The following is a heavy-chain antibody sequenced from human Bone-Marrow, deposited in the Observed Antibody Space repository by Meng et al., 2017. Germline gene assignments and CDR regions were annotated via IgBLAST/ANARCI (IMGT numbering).Heavy chain of an antibody. CDR3: VRDFGGESDL. CDR2: LNRDETTI. J-gene: IGHJ5*02. V-gene: IGHV3-23*01. Sequence: EVQVLESGGGLVQPGGSLRLSCAASGFTFSSYAMSWVRQAPGKGLEWVSRLNRDETTISHAGSVMGRFTISRDVATNTLFLQMNSLSAEDTALYYCVRDFGGESDLWGQGTLVTVSS. D-gene: IGHD3-10*01. CDR1: GFTFSSYA.